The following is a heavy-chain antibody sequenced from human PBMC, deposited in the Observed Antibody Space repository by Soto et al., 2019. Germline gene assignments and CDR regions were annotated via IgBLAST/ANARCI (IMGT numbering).Heavy chain of an antibody. J-gene: IGHJ1*01. D-gene: IGHD3-3*01. Sequence: QVQLVESGGGVVQPGRSLRLSCAGSGFSFSNYGMHWVRQAPGKGLEWVALIWYDGSNKYYADSVKGRFTISRDNSKNPLYLQMSSLSNEDTAVYYCARDPRVETTLMAVFQGWGQGTLVTVSS. CDR1: GFSFSNYG. V-gene: IGHV3-33*01. CDR3: ARDPRVETTLMAVFQG. CDR2: IWYDGSNK.